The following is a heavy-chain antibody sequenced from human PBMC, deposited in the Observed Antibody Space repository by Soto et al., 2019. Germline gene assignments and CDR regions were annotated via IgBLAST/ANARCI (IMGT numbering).Heavy chain of an antibody. D-gene: IGHD2-8*01. CDR3: ASGQMVYSVGADY. Sequence: ASVKVSCKASGYTFTSYDINWVRQATGQGLEWMGWMNPNSGNTGYAQKFQGRVTMTRNNTIRSAYMELSSLGSGDTAVYYCASGQMVYSVGADYWGQGTLVTVSS. V-gene: IGHV1-8*01. J-gene: IGHJ4*02. CDR1: GYTFTSYD. CDR2: MNPNSGNT.